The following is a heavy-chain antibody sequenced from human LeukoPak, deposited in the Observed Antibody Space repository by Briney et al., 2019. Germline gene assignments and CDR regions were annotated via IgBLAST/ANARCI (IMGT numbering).Heavy chain of an antibody. CDR3: ARGGGIAAAGP. Sequence: ASVKVSCTASGYTFTSYGISWVRQAPGQGLEWMGWINAYNGNKNYAHKLKGRVTITTDTSTNTVYMELRSLRSDDTGVCYCARGGGIAAAGPWGEGTLVPVSS. V-gene: IGHV1-18*01. CDR1: GYTFTSYG. CDR2: INAYNGNK. J-gene: IGHJ5*02. D-gene: IGHD6-13*01.